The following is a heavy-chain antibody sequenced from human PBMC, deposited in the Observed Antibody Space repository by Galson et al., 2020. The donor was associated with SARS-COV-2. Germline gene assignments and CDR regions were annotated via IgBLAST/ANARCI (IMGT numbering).Heavy chain of an antibody. CDR3: AGGFDY. J-gene: IGHJ4*02. CDR2: IYYSGST. V-gene: IGHV4-59*01. CDR1: GGSISSYY. Sequence: SEILSLTCTVPGGSISSYYWTWIRQPPGTGPEWIGYIYYSGSTNYNPTLKSRVTISVDTSKNQFSLRLSAVTAAGTAVYYCAGGFDYWGQGTLVTVSS.